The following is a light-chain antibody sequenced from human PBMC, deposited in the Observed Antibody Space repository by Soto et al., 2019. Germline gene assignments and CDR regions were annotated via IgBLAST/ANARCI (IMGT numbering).Light chain of an antibody. Sequence: DIQMTQSPSSLSASVEDRVIITCRASQSISNHLNWYQQKPGKAPKLLIFAASSLQSGVPSRFSGSRSGPDFTLTITNLQPGDFATYFCQQSYTAPHFGQGTKLVIK. J-gene: IGKJ2*01. CDR1: QSISNH. V-gene: IGKV1-39*01. CDR3: QQSYTAPH. CDR2: AAS.